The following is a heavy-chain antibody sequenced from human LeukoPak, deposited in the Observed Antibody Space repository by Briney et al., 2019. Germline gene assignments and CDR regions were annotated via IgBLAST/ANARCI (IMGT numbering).Heavy chain of an antibody. CDR3: ARVEYIGYDYFDY. V-gene: IGHV3-30*04. Sequence: GGALRLSCAASGFTFSSYAMHWVRPAPGKGLEGGAVISYDGSNKYYADSVKRRFTISTDNSKNTLYLQMNSLRAEDTAVYYCARVEYIGYDYFDYWGQGTLVTVSS. CDR2: ISYDGSNK. CDR1: GFTFSSYA. J-gene: IGHJ4*02. D-gene: IGHD5-12*01.